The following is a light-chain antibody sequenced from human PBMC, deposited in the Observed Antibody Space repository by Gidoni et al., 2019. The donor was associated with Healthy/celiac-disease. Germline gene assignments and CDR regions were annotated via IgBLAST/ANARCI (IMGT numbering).Light chain of an antibody. CDR2: DAS. CDR3: QQYDNLSIT. J-gene: IGKJ5*01. CDR1: QDISNY. Sequence: DIKMTQSPSSLSASVGDRVTITCQASQDISNYLNWYQQKPGKAPKLLIYDASNLETGVPSRFSGSGSGTDFTVTISSLQPEDIATYYCQQYDNLSITFXQXTRLEIK. V-gene: IGKV1-33*01.